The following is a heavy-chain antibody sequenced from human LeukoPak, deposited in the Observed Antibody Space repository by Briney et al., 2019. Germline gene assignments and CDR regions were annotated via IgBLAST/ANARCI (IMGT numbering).Heavy chain of an antibody. D-gene: IGHD3-10*01. V-gene: IGHV3-9*01. CDR2: ISWNSGSI. CDR3: AKAYGSGSYSPYYFDY. Sequence: GGSLRLSCAASGFTFDDYAMHWVRQAPGKGLEWDSGISWNSGSIGYADSVKGRFTISRDNAKNSLYLQMNSLRAEDTALYYCAKAYGSGSYSPYYFDYWGQGTLVTVSS. J-gene: IGHJ4*02. CDR1: GFTFDDYA.